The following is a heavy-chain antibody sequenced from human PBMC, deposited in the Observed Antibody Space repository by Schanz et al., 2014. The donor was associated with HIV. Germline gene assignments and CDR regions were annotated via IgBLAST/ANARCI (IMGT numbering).Heavy chain of an antibody. CDR1: GFTFSSFA. Sequence: EVQLLESGGGLVQPGGSLRLSCAASGFTFSSFAMSWVRQAPGKGLEWVSAISSSGDTTYYTDSVGGQFTISRDNSKNTLYLRVDSLRAEDTAVYYCAKDPRKGTSGFSLWGQGTLVTVSS. D-gene: IGHD2-8*01. J-gene: IGHJ4*02. CDR3: AKDPRKGTSGFSL. V-gene: IGHV3-23*01. CDR2: ISSSGDTT.